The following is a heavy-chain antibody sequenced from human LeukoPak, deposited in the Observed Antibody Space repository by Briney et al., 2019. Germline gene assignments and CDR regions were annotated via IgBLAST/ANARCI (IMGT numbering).Heavy chain of an antibody. J-gene: IGHJ4*02. CDR3: ASTYYYGSGRGVRY. D-gene: IGHD3-10*01. CDR1: GGSISSYY. Sequence: SETLSLTCTVSGGSISSYYWSWIRQPAGKGLEWIGRIDTSGNTNYKPSLKSRVTMSVDTSKNQFSLKLSSVTAADTAVYYCASTYYYGSGRGVRYWGQGTLVTVSS. CDR2: IDTSGNT. V-gene: IGHV4-4*07.